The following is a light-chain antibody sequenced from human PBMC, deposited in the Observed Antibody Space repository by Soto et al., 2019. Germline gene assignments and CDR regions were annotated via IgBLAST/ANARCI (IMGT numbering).Light chain of an antibody. J-gene: IGLJ3*02. CDR3: NSYAGSNNWL. Sequence: QSALTQPPSASGSRGQSVTISCTGTSSDVGGYNYVSWYQQYPGKAPKLMIYEVSKRPSGVPDRFSGSKSGNTASLTVSGHQAEDEADYYCNSYAGSNNWLFGGGTKLTVL. CDR2: EVS. CDR1: SSDVGGYNY. V-gene: IGLV2-8*01.